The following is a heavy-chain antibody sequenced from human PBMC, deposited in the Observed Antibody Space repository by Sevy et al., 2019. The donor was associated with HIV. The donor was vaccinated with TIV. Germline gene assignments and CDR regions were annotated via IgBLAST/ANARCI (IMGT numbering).Heavy chain of an antibody. Sequence: GGSLRLSCAGSGFTFSNAWMNWVRQAPGKGLEWVGRIKSKVNGGTTDYSAPVKGRFTISRDDSNNSVYLQMNSLRTEDTAVDYCSTGGYYFDYWGQGTLVTVSS. CDR2: IKSKVNGGTT. J-gene: IGHJ4*02. CDR3: STGGYYFDY. CDR1: GFTFSNAW. V-gene: IGHV3-15*07.